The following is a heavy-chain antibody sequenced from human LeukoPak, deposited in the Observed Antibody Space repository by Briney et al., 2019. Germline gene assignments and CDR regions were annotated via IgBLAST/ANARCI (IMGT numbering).Heavy chain of an antibody. Sequence: GGSLRLSCAASVFTFSSYWMSWVRQAPGKGLEWVANMNQDASEKYYVDSVKGRFTISRDNAKNSLYLQMNSLRAEDTAVYYCARRAYDYVWGSYRYRDWFDPWGQGTLVTVSS. D-gene: IGHD3-16*02. CDR2: MNQDASEK. V-gene: IGHV3-7*01. CDR3: ARRAYDYVWGSYRYRDWFDP. J-gene: IGHJ5*02. CDR1: VFTFSSYW.